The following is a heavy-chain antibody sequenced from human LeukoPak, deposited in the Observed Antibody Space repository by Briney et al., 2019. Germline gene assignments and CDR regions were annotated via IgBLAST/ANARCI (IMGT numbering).Heavy chain of an antibody. V-gene: IGHV1-18*01. CDR1: GYTFTSYG. CDR3: ASLFYPMMQFDP. CDR2: ISAYNGNT. D-gene: IGHD3-22*01. Sequence: ASVKVSCKASGYTFTSYGISWARQAPGQGLEWMGWISAYNGNTNYAQKLQGRVTMTTDTSTSTAYMELRSLRSDDTAVYYCASLFYPMMQFDPWGQGTLVTVSS. J-gene: IGHJ5*02.